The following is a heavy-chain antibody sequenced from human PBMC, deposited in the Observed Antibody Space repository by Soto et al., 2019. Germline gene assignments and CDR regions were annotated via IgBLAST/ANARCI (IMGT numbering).Heavy chain of an antibody. J-gene: IGHJ3*01. CDR3: GGQWANVNGDPNDALDT. V-gene: IGHV3-53*01. CDR2: LYAGGAT. Sequence: EVQLVESGGGLIQPGGSLRLSCAASGFTVSANYMNWVRQAPGKGLQWVSLLYAGGATFYADSVKGRFSISRDSSKHTLYLQMDSQRAEDSAVYYCGGQWANVNGDPNDALDTWGQGTVVSVSS. CDR1: GFTVSANY. D-gene: IGHD2-21*02.